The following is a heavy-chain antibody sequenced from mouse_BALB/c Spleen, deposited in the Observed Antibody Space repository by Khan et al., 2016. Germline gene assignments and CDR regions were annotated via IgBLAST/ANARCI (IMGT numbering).Heavy chain of an antibody. CDR1: GYTFTTAG. J-gene: IGHJ1*01. Sequence: QIQLVQSGPELKKPGESVRLSCKASGYTFTTAGMQWVQKMPGKGLKWIGWINTHSGVPKYAEDFKGRFAFSLETSASTAYLQISNLTNEDTATYFCARCGNFYHWYFDVWGAGTTVTVSS. D-gene: IGHD2-1*01. CDR3: ARCGNFYHWYFDV. CDR2: INTHSGVP. V-gene: IGHV9-4*02.